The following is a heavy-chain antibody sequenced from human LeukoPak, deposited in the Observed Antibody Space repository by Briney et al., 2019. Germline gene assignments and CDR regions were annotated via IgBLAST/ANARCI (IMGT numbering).Heavy chain of an antibody. V-gene: IGHV4-34*01. CDR3: ARVSALAVAGHEYYFDY. J-gene: IGHJ4*02. Sequence: SETLSLTCAVYGGSFSGYYWSWIRQPPGKGLEWIGEINHSGSTNYNPSLKSRVTISVDTSKNQFSLKLTSVTAADTAVYYCARVSALAVAGHEYYFDYWGQGTLVTVSS. CDR2: INHSGST. D-gene: IGHD6-19*01. CDR1: GGSFSGYY.